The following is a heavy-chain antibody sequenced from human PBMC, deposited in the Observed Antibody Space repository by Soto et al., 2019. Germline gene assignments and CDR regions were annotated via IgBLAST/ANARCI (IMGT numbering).Heavy chain of an antibody. D-gene: IGHD6-13*01. CDR3: ARFPSAAGPRYWYFDL. CDR1: GYTFTSYA. Sequence: VASVKVSCKASGYTFTSYAMHWVRQAPGQRLEWMGWINAGNGDTKSSQKFQGRVTFTRDTSASTAYMELSSLRSEDTAVYFCARFPSAAGPRYWYFDLWGRGTLVTVSS. V-gene: IGHV1-3*01. J-gene: IGHJ2*01. CDR2: INAGNGDT.